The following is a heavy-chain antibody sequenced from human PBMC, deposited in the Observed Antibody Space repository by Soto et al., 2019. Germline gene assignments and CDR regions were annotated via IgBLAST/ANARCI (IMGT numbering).Heavy chain of an antibody. CDR1: GYTFTSYG. CDR2: ISAYNGNT. D-gene: IGHD2-15*01. CDR3: ARDALRPYCSGGSCYLFDY. J-gene: IGHJ4*02. V-gene: IGHV1-18*01. Sequence: ASVKVSCKASGYTFTSYGISWVRQAPGQGLEWMGWISAYNGNTNYAQKLQGRVTMTTDTSTSTAYMELRSLRSDDTAVYYCARDALRPYCSGGSCYLFDYWGKGTLVTVSS.